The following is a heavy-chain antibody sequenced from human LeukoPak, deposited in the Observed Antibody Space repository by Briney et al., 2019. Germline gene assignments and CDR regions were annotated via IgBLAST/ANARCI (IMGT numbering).Heavy chain of an antibody. V-gene: IGHV1-18*01. J-gene: IGHJ4*02. CDR1: GYTFTSYG. D-gene: IGHD3-22*01. CDR3: ARDSPTYYYDSSGYYRYFDY. Sequence: ASVKVSCKASGYTFTSYGISWVRQAPGQGLEWMGWISAYNGNTNYAQKLQGRVTMTTDTYTSTAYMELRSLRSDDTAVYYCARDSPTYYYDSSGYYRYFDYWGQGTLVTVSS. CDR2: ISAYNGNT.